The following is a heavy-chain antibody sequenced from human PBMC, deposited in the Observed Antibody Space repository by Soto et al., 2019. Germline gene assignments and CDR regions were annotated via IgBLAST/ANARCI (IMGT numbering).Heavy chain of an antibody. Sequence: EVQLVESGGGLVQPGGSLRLSCAASGFTVSTNYMSWVRQAPGKGLEWVSVIYIGGSTYYADSVKGRFTISRDNSKNTLYLQMNSLRAEDTAVYYCAREILRALGATAIDYWGQGTLVTVSS. V-gene: IGHV3-66*01. D-gene: IGHD1-26*01. CDR1: GFTVSTNY. CDR3: AREILRALGATAIDY. J-gene: IGHJ4*02. CDR2: IYIGGST.